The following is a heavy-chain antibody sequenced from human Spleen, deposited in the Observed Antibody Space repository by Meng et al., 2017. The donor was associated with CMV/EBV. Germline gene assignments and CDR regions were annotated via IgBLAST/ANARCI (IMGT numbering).Heavy chain of an antibody. CDR1: GDSISSSNYY. J-gene: IGHJ4*02. V-gene: IGHV4-39*01. CDR3: ARRSDMAITGFEH. CDR2: IYYSGST. Sequence: SETLSLTCTVFGDSISSSNYYWAWIRQPPGKGLEWIGGIYYSGSTYYNPSLKSRVTTSADTSKNQFSLKLSFVTAADTAVYYCARRSDMAITGFEHWGQGTLVTVSS. D-gene: IGHD4/OR15-4a*01.